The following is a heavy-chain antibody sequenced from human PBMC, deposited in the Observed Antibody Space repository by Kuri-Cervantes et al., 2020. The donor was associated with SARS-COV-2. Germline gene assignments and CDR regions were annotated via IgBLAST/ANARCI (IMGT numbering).Heavy chain of an antibody. CDR2: IKEDGSGQ. V-gene: IGHV3-7*03. CDR3: ARRYTDVLGFLEWPGKTQYYYYIDV. Sequence: GGSLRLSCAASGFIFSSYGMNWVRQAPGKGLEWVAKIKEDGSGQYYVDSVKGRFTISRDNAKNTLYLQMNSLRAEDTAVYYCARRYTDVLGFLEWPGKTQYYYYIDVWGKGTTVTVSS. J-gene: IGHJ6*03. D-gene: IGHD3-3*01. CDR1: GFIFSSYG.